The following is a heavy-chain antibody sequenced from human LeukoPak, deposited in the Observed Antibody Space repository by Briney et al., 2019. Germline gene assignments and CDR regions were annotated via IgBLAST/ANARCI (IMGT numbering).Heavy chain of an antibody. J-gene: IGHJ4*02. CDR3: ATDQGYYGSGSYYRILWR. CDR1: GGTFSSYA. V-gene: IGHV1-24*01. Sequence: ASVKVSCKPAGGTFSSYAITWVRQAPGKVLEWIGGFDPEDGETIYAQKFQGRVTLTEDTSTDTAYMELSSLRSEDAAVYYCATDQGYYGSGSYYRILWRWGQGTLVTVSS. CDR2: FDPEDGET. D-gene: IGHD3-10*01.